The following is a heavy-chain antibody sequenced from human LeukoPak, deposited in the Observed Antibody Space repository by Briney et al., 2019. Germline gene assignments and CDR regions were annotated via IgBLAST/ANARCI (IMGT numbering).Heavy chain of an antibody. V-gene: IGHV3-43*01. CDR1: GFTFSSYS. CDR3: AKGKNTGSYLSHVDY. D-gene: IGHD3-10*01. J-gene: IGHJ4*02. CDR2: ITWDGGST. Sequence: GGSLRLSCAASGFTFSSYSMNWVRQAPGKGLEWVSLITWDGGSTYYADSVKGRFTISRDNSKNSLYLQMNSLRTEDTALYYCAKGKNTGSYLSHVDYWGQGTLVTVSS.